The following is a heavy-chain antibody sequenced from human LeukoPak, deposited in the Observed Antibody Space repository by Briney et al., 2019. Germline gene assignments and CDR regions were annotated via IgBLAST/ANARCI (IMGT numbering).Heavy chain of an antibody. CDR1: GGSISSGGYY. CDR2: IYYSGST. CDR3: ARQGGYYGSGSLLYY. Sequence: SETLSLTCTVSGGSISSGGYYWSWIRQPPGKGLEWIGYIYYSGSTNYNPSLKSRVTISVDTSKNQFSLKLSSVTAADTAVYYCARQGGYYGSGSLLYYWGQEPWSPSPQ. D-gene: IGHD3-10*01. V-gene: IGHV4-61*08. J-gene: IGHJ4*01.